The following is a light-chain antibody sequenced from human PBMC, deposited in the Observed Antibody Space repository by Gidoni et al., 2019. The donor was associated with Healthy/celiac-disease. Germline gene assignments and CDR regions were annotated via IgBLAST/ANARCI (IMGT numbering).Light chain of an antibody. Sequence: DIQMTQSPSSLSASVGDRVTITCRASQSISSYLNWYQQKPGKAPKLLIYAASSLQSGVPSRFSCGGSGTDFTLTISSLQPEDFATYYCQQSYSTLGTFGQGTKVEIK. CDR3: QQSYSTLGT. J-gene: IGKJ1*01. CDR1: QSISSY. V-gene: IGKV1-39*01. CDR2: AAS.